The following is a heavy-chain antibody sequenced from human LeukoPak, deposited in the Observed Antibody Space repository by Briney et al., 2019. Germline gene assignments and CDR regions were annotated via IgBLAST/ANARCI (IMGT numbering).Heavy chain of an antibody. CDR2: MSFDGTHI. D-gene: IGHD3-10*02. V-gene: IGHV3-30-3*01. CDR1: GFTFSSYA. J-gene: IGHJ6*02. Sequence: PGGSLRLSCAASGFTFSSYAMHWVRQAPGKGLEWVAVMSFDGTHIYADSVKGRFTISRDNSKNTLYLQMNSLRDEDTAVYHCARCSGYGMDVWGQGTTVTVSS. CDR3: ARCSGYGMDV.